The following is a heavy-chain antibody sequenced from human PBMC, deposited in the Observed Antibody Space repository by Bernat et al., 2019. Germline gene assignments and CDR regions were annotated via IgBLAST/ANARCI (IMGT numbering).Heavy chain of an antibody. J-gene: IGHJ6*02. CDR3: ARDSGSGSYYNDYYYYGMDV. CDR1: GGSISSYY. V-gene: IGHV4-59*01. CDR2: IYYSGST. D-gene: IGHD3-10*01. Sequence: QVQLQESGPGLVKPSETLSLTCTVSGGSISSYYWSWIRQPPGKGLEWIGYIYYSGSTNYNPSLKSRVTISVDTSKNQFSLKLSSVTAADTAVYYCARDSGSGSYYNDYYYYGMDVWGQGTTVTVSS.